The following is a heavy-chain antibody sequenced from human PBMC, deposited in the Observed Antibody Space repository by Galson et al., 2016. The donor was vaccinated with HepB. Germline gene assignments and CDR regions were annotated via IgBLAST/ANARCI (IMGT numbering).Heavy chain of an antibody. CDR2: ISAYT. V-gene: IGHV1-18*01. Sequence: SVKVSCKASGYTFTSYGISWVRQAPGQGLEWMGWISAYTFYTQKFQGRITMTTDTSTSTAYMELRSLRSEDTAVFFCARGGDSSGWYEILVWGQGTLVTVSS. J-gene: IGHJ4*02. CDR3: ARGGDSSGWYEILV. CDR1: GYTFTSYG. D-gene: IGHD6-19*01.